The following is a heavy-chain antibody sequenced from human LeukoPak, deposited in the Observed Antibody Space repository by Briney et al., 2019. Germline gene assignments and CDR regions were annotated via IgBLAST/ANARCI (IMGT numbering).Heavy chain of an antibody. D-gene: IGHD6-19*01. V-gene: IGHV3-43D*03. CDR3: AKDGGGIAVAGTGAYYFDY. Sequence: GGSLRLSCAASGFTFDDYAMHWVRQAPGKGLEWVSLISWDGGSTYYADSVKGRFTISRDNSKNSLYLQMNSLRAEDTALYYCAKDGGGIAVAGTGAYYFDYWGQGTLVTVSS. J-gene: IGHJ4*02. CDR1: GFTFDDYA. CDR2: ISWDGGST.